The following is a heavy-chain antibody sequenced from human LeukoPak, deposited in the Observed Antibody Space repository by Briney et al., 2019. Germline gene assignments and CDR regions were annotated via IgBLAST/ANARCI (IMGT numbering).Heavy chain of an antibody. Sequence: GRSLRLSCAASGFTFSSYAMHWVRQAPGKGLEWVAVISYDGSNKYYADSVKGRFTISRHNSKNTLYLQMNSLRAEDTAVYYCARSREGGWFDPWGQGTLVTVSS. V-gene: IGHV3-30*14. D-gene: IGHD1-26*01. CDR3: ARSREGGWFDP. CDR1: GFTFSSYA. CDR2: ISYDGSNK. J-gene: IGHJ5*02.